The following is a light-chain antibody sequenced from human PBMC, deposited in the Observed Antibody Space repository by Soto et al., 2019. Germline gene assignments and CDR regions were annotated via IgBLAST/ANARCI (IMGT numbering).Light chain of an antibody. J-gene: IGKJ1*01. CDR3: QQYNSPGT. V-gene: IGKV1-5*03. CDR2: KES. Sequence: DIQMTQSPSTLSASVGDRVTITCRASQSISSWLVCYQQKPGKAPKLLIYKESSLESGVPSRFSGSGSGTEITLTISSLPPDYCATYYCQQYNSPGTFGQGTKVEIK. CDR1: QSISSW.